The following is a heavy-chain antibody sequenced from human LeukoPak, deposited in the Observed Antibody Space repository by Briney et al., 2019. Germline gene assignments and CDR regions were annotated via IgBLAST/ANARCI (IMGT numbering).Heavy chain of an antibody. J-gene: IGHJ4*02. CDR1: GGSFSGYY. D-gene: IGHD5-12*01. V-gene: IGHV4-34*01. CDR2: INHSGST. Sequence: SETLSLTCAVYGGSFSGYYWSWIRQPPGKGLEWIGEINHSGSTNYNPSLKSRVTISVDTSKNQFSLKLSSVTAADTAVCYRASTRRGYSGCHYWGQGTLVTVSS. CDR3: ASTRRGYSGCHY.